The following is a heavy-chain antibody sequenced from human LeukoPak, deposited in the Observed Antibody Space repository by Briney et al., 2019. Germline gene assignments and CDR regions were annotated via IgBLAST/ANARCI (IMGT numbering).Heavy chain of an antibody. V-gene: IGHV1-18*01. D-gene: IGHD2-15*01. CDR2: ISAYNGNI. CDR3: ARDRRSYCSGAGCDSGADY. CDR1: GYTFTSYG. Sequence: GASVKVSCKASGYTFTSYGINWVRQAPGQGLEWVGWISAYNGNINYAQKFQGRPTMTTDTSTSTAYMELRSLRSDDTAVYYCARDRRSYCSGAGCDSGADYWGQGTLVTVSS. J-gene: IGHJ4*02.